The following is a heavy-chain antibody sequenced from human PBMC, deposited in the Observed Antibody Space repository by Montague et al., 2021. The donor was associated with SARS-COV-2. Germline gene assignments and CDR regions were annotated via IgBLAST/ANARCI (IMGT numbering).Heavy chain of an antibody. D-gene: IGHD2-8*01. V-gene: IGHV4-38-2*02. CDR3: ARTSQYCTPTNCYLPNAMED. CDR2: IWHGGST. CDR1: GYSITHAYY. Sequence: SETLSLTCTVSGYSITHAYYWGWIRQPPGKGLEWIGNIWHGGSTYYNPSLKSRVTISVDTSNNQFSLKLTSVTAADTAVYYCARTSQYCTPTNCYLPNAMEDWGQGTTVTVSS. J-gene: IGHJ6*02.